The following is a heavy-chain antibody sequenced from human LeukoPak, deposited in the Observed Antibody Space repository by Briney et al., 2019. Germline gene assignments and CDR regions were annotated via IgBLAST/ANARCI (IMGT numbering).Heavy chain of an antibody. Sequence: PGGSLRLSCAASEFTFNSYGMHWVRQAPGKGLEWVAFIRRDGRDEDYAAAVKGRFTVSRDNAKNSLYLQMNSLRAEDTAVYYCAGERLHSSSPLDCWGQGTLVTVSS. D-gene: IGHD6-13*01. CDR1: EFTFNSYG. J-gene: IGHJ4*02. V-gene: IGHV3-30*02. CDR3: AGERLHSSSPLDC. CDR2: IRRDGRDE.